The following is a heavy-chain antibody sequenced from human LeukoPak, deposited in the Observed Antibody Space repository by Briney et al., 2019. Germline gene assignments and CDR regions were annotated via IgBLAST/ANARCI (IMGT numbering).Heavy chain of an antibody. CDR2: VSSSVTT. V-gene: IGHV4-31*03. D-gene: IGHD2-8*01. J-gene: IGHJ3*02. Sequence: SETLSLTCTVSGGSISRDGHYWSWIRQYPGKGLESIGSVSSSVTTTYNPSLKSRVTISLYTSQNQFSLNLRSLTAADTAVYYCAREMVRDAFDIWGQGTMVTVSS. CDR3: AREMVRDAFDI. CDR1: GGSISRDGHY.